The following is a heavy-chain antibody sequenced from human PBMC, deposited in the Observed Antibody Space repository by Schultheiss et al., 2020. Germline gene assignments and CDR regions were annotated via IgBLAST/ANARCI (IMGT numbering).Heavy chain of an antibody. CDR1: GFTFSSYS. V-gene: IGHV3-7*01. J-gene: IGHJ4*02. CDR3: ARVSPPVGATDY. CDR2: IKQDGSEK. D-gene: IGHD1-26*01. Sequence: GGSLRLSCAASGFTFSSYSMNWVRQAPGKGLEWVANIKQDGSEKYYVDSVKGRFTISRDNAKNSLYLQMNSLRAEDTAVYYCARVSPPVGATDYWGQGTLGTVSS.